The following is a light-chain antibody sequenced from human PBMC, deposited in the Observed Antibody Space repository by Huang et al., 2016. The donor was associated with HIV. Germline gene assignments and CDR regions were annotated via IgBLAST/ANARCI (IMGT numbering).Light chain of an antibody. V-gene: IGKV1-27*01. CDR1: HDISTF. Sequence: IEMTQSPPSLSASIGDRVTRTCRASHDISTFLAWYQQKPGSPPKLLIYGASVVQSGVPSRFSGSGSGTDFTLTINSLQPEDVAKYYCQKYDSAPRTFGQGTKVEVK. J-gene: IGKJ1*01. CDR3: QKYDSAPRT. CDR2: GAS.